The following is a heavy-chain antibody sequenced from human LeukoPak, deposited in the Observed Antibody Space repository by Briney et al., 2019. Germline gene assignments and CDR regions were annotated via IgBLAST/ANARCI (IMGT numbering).Heavy chain of an antibody. V-gene: IGHV3-74*01. J-gene: IGHJ4*02. CDR3: ARGNYYDGSLHFDY. CDR1: GFTFSSYG. Sequence: GGSLRLSCAASGFTFSSYGMSWVRQAPGKGLLWVSRIKSDGSTTTYADSVKGRFTIFRDNAKNTLYLQMNSLSAEDTAVYFCARGNYYDGSLHFDYWGQGTLVTVSS. D-gene: IGHD3-22*01. CDR2: IKSDGSTT.